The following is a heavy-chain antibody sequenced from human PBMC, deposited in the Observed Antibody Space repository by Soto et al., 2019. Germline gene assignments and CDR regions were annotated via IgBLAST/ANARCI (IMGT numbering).Heavy chain of an antibody. V-gene: IGHV2-5*01. D-gene: IGHD3-10*01. CDR1: GFSLSTSGVG. Sequence: GSGPTLVNPTQTLTLTCTFSGFSLSTSGVGVGWIRQPPGKALEWLALIYWNDDKRYSPSLKSRLTITKDTSKNQVVLTMTNMDPVDTATYYCARHVKHYYGSLNWFDPWGQGTLVTVSS. CDR2: IYWNDDK. CDR3: ARHVKHYYGSLNWFDP. J-gene: IGHJ5*02.